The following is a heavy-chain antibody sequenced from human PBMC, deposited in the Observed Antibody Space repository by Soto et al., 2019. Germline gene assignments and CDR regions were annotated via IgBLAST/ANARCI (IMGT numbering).Heavy chain of an antibody. D-gene: IGHD2-15*01. Sequence: GGSLRLSCAASGFTFSSYGMHWVRQAPGKGLEWVAVISYDGSNKYYADCVKGRFTISRDNSKNLFSLKMNSVTAADTAVYYCARASMGPVDYFDFWGQGTVVTVSS. CDR2: ISYDGSNK. V-gene: IGHV3-30*03. CDR1: GFTFSSYG. CDR3: ARASMGPVDYFDF. J-gene: IGHJ4*02.